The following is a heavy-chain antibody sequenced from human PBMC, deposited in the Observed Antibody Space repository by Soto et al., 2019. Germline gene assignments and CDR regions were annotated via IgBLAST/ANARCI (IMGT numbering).Heavy chain of an antibody. CDR2: ISYDGSNK. CDR3: AKGPRTT. CDR1: GFTFSSYG. V-gene: IGHV3-30*18. Sequence: QVQLVESGGGVVQPGRSLRLSCAASGFTFSSYGMHWVRQAPGKGLEWVAVISYDGSNKYYADSVKGRFTISRDNSKNTLYLQMNSLRAEDTAVYYCAKGPRTTWGQGTLVTVSS. D-gene: IGHD1-1*01. J-gene: IGHJ4*02.